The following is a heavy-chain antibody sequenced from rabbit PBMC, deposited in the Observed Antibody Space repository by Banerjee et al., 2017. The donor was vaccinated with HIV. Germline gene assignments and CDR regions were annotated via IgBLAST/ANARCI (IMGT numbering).Heavy chain of an antibody. Sequence: EQLVESGGGLVKPGASLTLTCTASGFSLSYNNVMCWVRQAPGKGLEWIACINAVTGKAVYASWAKGRFTFSKTSSTMVTLQMTSLTAADTATYFCARDAATSFSSYGMDLGGPGTLVTVS. CDR2: INAVTGKA. D-gene: IGHD8-1*01. V-gene: IGHV1S45*01. CDR3: ARDAATSFSSYGMDL. J-gene: IGHJ6*01. CDR1: GFSLSYNNV.